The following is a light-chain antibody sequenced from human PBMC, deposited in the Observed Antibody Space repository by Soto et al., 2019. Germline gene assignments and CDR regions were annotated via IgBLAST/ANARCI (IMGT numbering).Light chain of an antibody. Sequence: QSVLTQSPSASGTPGQRVIIACSGSSSNIGSNHVNWYRHLPGAAPKLLIFRSDQRPSGVPDRFSGSKSGTTASLAISGLQSGDEADYYCAAWDDSRYGVVFGVGTKLTVL. CDR2: RSD. V-gene: IGLV1-44*01. CDR3: AAWDDSRYGVV. J-gene: IGLJ2*01. CDR1: SSNIGSNH.